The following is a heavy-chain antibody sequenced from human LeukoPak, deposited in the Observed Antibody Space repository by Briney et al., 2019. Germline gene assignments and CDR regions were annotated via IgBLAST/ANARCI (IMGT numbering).Heavy chain of an antibody. CDR1: GYTFTCYY. Sequence: GASVKVSCKASGYTFTCYYMHWVRQAPGQGLEWMGWINPNSGGANYAQKFQGRVTMTRDTSISTAYMELSRLRSDDTAVYYCARATMITFGGVQHYAFDIWGQGTMVTVSS. CDR3: ARATMITFGGVQHYAFDI. J-gene: IGHJ3*02. V-gene: IGHV1-2*02. D-gene: IGHD3-16*01. CDR2: INPNSGGA.